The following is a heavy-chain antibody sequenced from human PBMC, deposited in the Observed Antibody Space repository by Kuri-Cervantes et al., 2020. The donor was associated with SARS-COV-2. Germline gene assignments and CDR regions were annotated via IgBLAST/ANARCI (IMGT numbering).Heavy chain of an antibody. V-gene: IGHV3-21*01. CDR2: ISSSSSYI. J-gene: IGHJ5*02. CDR1: GFTFSSYS. Sequence: GESLKISCAASGFTFSSYSMNWVRQAPGKGLEWVSSISSSSSYIYYADSVKGRFTISRDNSKNTLYLQMNSLRAEDTAVYYCAKSRAGILTGPLTYNWFDPWGQGTLVTVSS. CDR3: AKSRAGILTGPLTYNWFDP. D-gene: IGHD3-9*01.